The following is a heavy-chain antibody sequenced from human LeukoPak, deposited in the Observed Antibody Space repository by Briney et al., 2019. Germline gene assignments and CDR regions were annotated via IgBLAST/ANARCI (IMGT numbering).Heavy chain of an antibody. Sequence: GGTLRLSCAASGFTFSSYGMSWVRQAPGKGLQWVSVIIGSGSSTYYADSVKGRFTISRDNARNTLYLQMNSLRAEDTAVYYCARWYYYETSGLYYGSFDNWGQGTLVTVSS. CDR1: GFTFSSYG. CDR2: IIGSGSST. V-gene: IGHV3-23*01. J-gene: IGHJ5*02. CDR3: ARWYYYETSGLYYGSFDN. D-gene: IGHD3-22*01.